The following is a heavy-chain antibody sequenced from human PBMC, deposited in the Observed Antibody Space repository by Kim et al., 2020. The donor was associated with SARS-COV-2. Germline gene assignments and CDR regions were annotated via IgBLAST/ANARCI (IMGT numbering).Heavy chain of an antibody. Sequence: SVKVSCKASGGTFSSYAISWVRQAPGQGLEWMGGIIPIFGTANYAQKFQGRVTITADESTSTAYMELSSLRSEDTAVYYCAIGEYSSSWIYYYYGMDVWGQGTTVTVSS. CDR3: AIGEYSSSWIYYYYGMDV. D-gene: IGHD6-13*01. CDR1: GGTFSSYA. V-gene: IGHV1-69*13. CDR2: IIPIFGTA. J-gene: IGHJ6*02.